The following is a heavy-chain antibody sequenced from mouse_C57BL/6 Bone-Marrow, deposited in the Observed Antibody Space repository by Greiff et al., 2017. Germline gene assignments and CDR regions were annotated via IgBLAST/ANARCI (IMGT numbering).Heavy chain of an antibody. V-gene: IGHV7-3*01. CDR1: GFSFTDYY. Sequence: EVQVVESGGGLVQPGGSLSLSCAASGFSFTDYYISWFRQPPGKALQWWGFIRNKANGYTTEYCASVKGRFTISRDNSQSILYLQKTALRAEDSATYCCASSNYCAMDDWGQGTSVTVSS. CDR3: ASSNYCAMDD. J-gene: IGHJ4*01. CDR2: IRNKANGYTT.